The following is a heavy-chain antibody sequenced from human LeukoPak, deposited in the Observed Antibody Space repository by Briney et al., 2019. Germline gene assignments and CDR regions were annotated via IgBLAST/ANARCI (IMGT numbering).Heavy chain of an antibody. Sequence: GGSLRLSCVASGFTFSSYWATWVRQAPGKGLEWVANIDPDGSHQYYVDSVKGRFTISKDNAKSSLYLHMYSLRAEDTAIYYCARDLFLTAGSYDYWGQGILVTVSS. V-gene: IGHV3-7*01. CDR1: GFTFSSYW. CDR2: IDPDGSHQ. J-gene: IGHJ4*02. D-gene: IGHD1-14*01. CDR3: ARDLFLTAGSYDY.